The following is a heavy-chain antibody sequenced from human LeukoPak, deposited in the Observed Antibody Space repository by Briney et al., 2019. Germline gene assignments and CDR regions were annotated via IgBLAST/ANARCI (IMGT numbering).Heavy chain of an antibody. V-gene: IGHV4-4*02. D-gene: IGHD5-18*01. Sequence: SETLSLTCTVSGGSISSSDWWSWVRQPPGEGLEWIGEIHLGGSTNYNPSLKSRVTISIDKSKNQFSLKLNSVTAADTAVYYCARHRNGYSFGYDYWGQGTLVTVSS. J-gene: IGHJ4*02. CDR2: IHLGGST. CDR3: ARHRNGYSFGYDY. CDR1: GGSISSSDW.